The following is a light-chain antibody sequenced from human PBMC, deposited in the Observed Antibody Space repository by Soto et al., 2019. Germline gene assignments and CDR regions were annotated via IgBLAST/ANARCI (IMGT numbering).Light chain of an antibody. Sequence: DIQMTQSPSTLSASIGDRVAITCRASDNIGPWVAWYQQKPGKAPKLLIYKASTLEPGAPSRFAGSGSGTGFTLTITRLQPDDFATYYCQHYNSYSRTFGQGTKVEV. CDR2: KAS. J-gene: IGKJ1*01. CDR1: DNIGPW. CDR3: QHYNSYSRT. V-gene: IGKV1-5*03.